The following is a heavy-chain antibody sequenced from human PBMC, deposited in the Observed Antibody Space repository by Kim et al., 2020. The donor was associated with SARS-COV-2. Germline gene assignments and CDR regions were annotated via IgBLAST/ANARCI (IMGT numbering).Heavy chain of an antibody. Sequence: GGSLRLSCAASGFTFSSYAMSWVRQAPGKGLEWVSAISGSGGSTYYADSVKGRFTISRDNSKNTLYLQMNSLRAEDTAVYYCANWLRKGSGSHRVFDYWGQGTLVTVSS. CDR3: ANWLRKGSGSHRVFDY. V-gene: IGHV3-23*01. CDR2: ISGSGGST. D-gene: IGHD1-26*01. CDR1: GFTFSSYA. J-gene: IGHJ4*02.